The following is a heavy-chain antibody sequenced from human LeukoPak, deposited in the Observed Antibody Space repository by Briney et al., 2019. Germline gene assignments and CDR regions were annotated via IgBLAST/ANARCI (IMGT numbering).Heavy chain of an antibody. CDR1: GYSFTSSW. CDR3: ARPPGRSYAPYYFDY. V-gene: IGHV5-51*01. D-gene: IGHD1-26*01. CDR2: IYPGDSDT. J-gene: IGHJ4*02. Sequence: GESLKISCKGSGYSFTSSWIGWVRQMPGKGLEWMGIIYPGDSDTSYSPSFQGLVTISADKSISTAYLQWSSLKASDTAMYYCARPPGRSYAPYYFDYWGQGTLVTVSS.